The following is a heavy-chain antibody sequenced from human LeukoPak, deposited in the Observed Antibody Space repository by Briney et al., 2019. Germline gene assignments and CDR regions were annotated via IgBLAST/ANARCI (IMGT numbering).Heavy chain of an antibody. V-gene: IGHV4-34*01. D-gene: IGHD3-10*01. J-gene: IGHJ4*02. CDR3: ARVGRINTMVRGVKRGNFDY. Sequence: PSETLSLTCAVYGGSFSGYYWSWIRQPPGKGLEWIGEINHIGSTNYNPSLKSRVTISVDTSKNQFSLKLSSVTAADTAVYYCARVGRINTMVRGVKRGNFDYWGQGTLVTVSS. CDR1: GGSFSGYY. CDR2: INHIGST.